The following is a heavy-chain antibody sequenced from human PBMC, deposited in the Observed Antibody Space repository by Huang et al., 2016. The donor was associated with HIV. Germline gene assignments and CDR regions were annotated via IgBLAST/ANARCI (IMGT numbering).Heavy chain of an antibody. CDR1: GGSISSYY. V-gene: IGHV4-59*01. CDR2: IHYSGST. D-gene: IGHD6-13*01. J-gene: IGHJ6*02. CDR3: ARGGPYSRDYYYYGMDV. Sequence: QVQLQESGPGLVKPSETLSLTCTVSGGSISSYYWSWIRQPPGKGLEWIGYIHYSGSTNYNPSRKRRVTTSVDTSKNQFFLKLSSVTAADTAVYYCARGGPYSRDYYYYGMDVWGQGTTVTVSS.